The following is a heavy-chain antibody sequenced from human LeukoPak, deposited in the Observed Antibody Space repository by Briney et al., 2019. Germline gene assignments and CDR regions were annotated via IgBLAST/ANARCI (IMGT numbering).Heavy chain of an antibody. D-gene: IGHD1-26*01. CDR3: VRRLASGDYHPLG. V-gene: IGHV4-39*01. J-gene: IGHJ4*02. CDR2: MYKNVIA. CDR1: GGSISSTTCY. Sequence: SETLSLTCTVSGGSISSTTCYWGWVRQPPGKGLEWIGSMYKNVIAYYNPSLESRVTISVDMSKNQFSLKLNSVTAADTAVYYCVRRLASGDYHPLGWGQGTLVTVSS.